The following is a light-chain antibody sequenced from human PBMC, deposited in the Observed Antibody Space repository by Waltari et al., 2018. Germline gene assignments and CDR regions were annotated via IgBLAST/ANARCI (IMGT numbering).Light chain of an antibody. CDR2: RSN. CDR3: SAWDGSLSAWV. J-gene: IGLJ3*02. Sequence: QAGLTQPPSVSKDLRQTATLTCTGNNSTAGGQGSACLQQRQGHPPHLLSYRSNGRPSGISERFSASRSGNIASLAITGLQPEDEADYYCSAWDGSLSAWVFGGGTKLTV. CDR1: NSTAGGQG. V-gene: IGLV10-54*01.